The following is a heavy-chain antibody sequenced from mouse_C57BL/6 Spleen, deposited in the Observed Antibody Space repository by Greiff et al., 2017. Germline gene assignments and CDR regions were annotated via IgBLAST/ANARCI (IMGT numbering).Heavy chain of an antibody. CDR2: IYPGSGST. CDR1: GYTFTSYW. CDR3: ARGNGNSFAY. J-gene: IGHJ3*01. V-gene: IGHV1-55*01. Sequence: VQLQESGAELVKPGASVKMSCKASGYTFTSYWITWVKQRPGQGLEWIGDIYPGSGSTNYNEKFKSKATLTVDTSSSTAYMQLSSLISEDSAVYYCARGNGNSFAYWGQGTLVTVSA. D-gene: IGHD2-1*01.